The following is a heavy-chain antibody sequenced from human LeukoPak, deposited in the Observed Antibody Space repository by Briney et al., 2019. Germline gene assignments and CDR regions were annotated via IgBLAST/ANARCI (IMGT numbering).Heavy chain of an antibody. CDR1: GFTFSSYA. Sequence: GGSLRLSCAASGFTFSSYAMHWVRQAPGKGLEYVSAISSNGGSTYYANSVKGRFTISRDNSKNTLYLQMGSLRAEDMAVYYCAKDQSYSSSGCFDYWGQGTLVTVSS. D-gene: IGHD6-6*01. J-gene: IGHJ4*02. CDR2: ISSNGGST. CDR3: AKDQSYSSSGCFDY. V-gene: IGHV3-64*01.